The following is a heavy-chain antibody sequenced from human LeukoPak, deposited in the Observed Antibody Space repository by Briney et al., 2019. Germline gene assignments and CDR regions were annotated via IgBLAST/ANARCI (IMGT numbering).Heavy chain of an antibody. CDR1: GGSISSYY. CDR2: IYYSGST. Sequence: SETLSLTCTVSGGSISSYYWSWIRQPPGKGLEWIGYIYYSGSTNYNPSLKSRVTISVDTPKNQFSLKLSSVTAADTAVYYCARASRGSYYYMDVWGKGTTVAVSS. CDR3: ARASRGSYYYMDV. D-gene: IGHD3-10*01. V-gene: IGHV4-59*01. J-gene: IGHJ6*03.